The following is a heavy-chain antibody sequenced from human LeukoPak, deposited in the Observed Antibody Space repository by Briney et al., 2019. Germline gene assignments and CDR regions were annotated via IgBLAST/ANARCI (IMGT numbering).Heavy chain of an antibody. CDR3: ARQYSSSWYGNWFDP. CDR1: GYTFTSYG. V-gene: IGHV1-18*04. CDR2: ISPYNGNT. D-gene: IGHD6-13*01. Sequence: ASVKVSCKASGYTFTSYGISWVRRPPGQGLEWLGGISPYNGNTNYAQKLQGRVTMTTDTSTSTAYMELRSLRSDDTAVYYCARQYSSSWYGNWFDPWGQGTLVTVSS. J-gene: IGHJ5*02.